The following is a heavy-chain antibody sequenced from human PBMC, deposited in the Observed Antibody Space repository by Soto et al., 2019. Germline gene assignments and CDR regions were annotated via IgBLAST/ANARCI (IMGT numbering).Heavy chain of an antibody. Sequence: QVQVVQSGAEVKKPGSSVKVSCKASGGTFSNDIITWVRQAPGQGLEWMGRIIPLLDIANYAQKLQGRVTITTDKSTSTPYMELNSLRSEDTAVYYCVRDSPIGSTYSGYDGIDYWGQGTLVTVSS. J-gene: IGHJ4*02. CDR1: GGTFSNDI. CDR3: VRDSPIGSTYSGYDGIDY. CDR2: IIPLLDIA. V-gene: IGHV1-69*08. D-gene: IGHD5-12*01.